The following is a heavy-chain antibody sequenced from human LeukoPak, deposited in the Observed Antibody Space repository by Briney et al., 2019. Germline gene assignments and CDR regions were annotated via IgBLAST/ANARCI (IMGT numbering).Heavy chain of an antibody. J-gene: IGHJ4*02. Sequence: GGSLRLSCAASGFTYSSYGMHWVRQAPGKGVEWVAVIRDDGSNKYYADSVKGRFTSSRDNSKNTLYLQMNSLRAEDTAVYYCAKARRVGRAVAGLFDYWGQGTLVTVSS. CDR2: IRDDGSNK. CDR1: GFTYSSYG. D-gene: IGHD6-19*01. V-gene: IGHV3-30*02. CDR3: AKARRVGRAVAGLFDY.